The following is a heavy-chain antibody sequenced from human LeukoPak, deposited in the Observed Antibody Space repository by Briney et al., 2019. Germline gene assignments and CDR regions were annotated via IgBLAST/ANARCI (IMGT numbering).Heavy chain of an antibody. CDR1: GFTFSSYA. J-gene: IGHJ4*02. CDR2: ITGRGEST. Sequence: GGSLRLSCAASGFTFSSYAMSWVRQAPGKGLEWVSGITGRGESTYYADSVKGRFTISRDNSKNTLYLQMNSLRAEDAAIYYCARDRRLASFDYGGQGTLVTVSS. V-gene: IGHV3-23*01. D-gene: IGHD6-25*01. CDR3: ARDRRLASFDY.